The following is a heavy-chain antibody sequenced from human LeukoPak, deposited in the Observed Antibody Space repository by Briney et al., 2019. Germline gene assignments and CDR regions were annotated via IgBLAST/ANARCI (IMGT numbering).Heavy chain of an antibody. CDR2: ISAYNGNT. J-gene: IGHJ4*02. V-gene: IGHV1-18*04. CDR1: GYTFTDYY. D-gene: IGHD6-19*01. CDR3: ARATHGSGWNVFDY. Sequence: ASVKVSCKASGYTFTDYYMHWVRQAPGEGLEWMGWISAYNGNTNYAQKLQGRVTMTTDTSTSTAYMELRSLRSDDTAVYYCARATHGSGWNVFDYWGQGTLVTVSS.